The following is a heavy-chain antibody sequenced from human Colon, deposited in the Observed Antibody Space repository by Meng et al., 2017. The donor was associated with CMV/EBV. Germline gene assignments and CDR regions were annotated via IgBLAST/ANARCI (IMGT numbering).Heavy chain of an antibody. D-gene: IGHD2-21*02. V-gene: IGHV4-31*03. Sequence: CTFSGLSISSGSHYWSWSRQHPVKGPERIRYLHYSGTTHYSPSLKSRVTLSVDTSKNQFSLTLSSVTAAHTAVYYCARGWVPGGDVDYWGQGALVTVSS. CDR3: ARGWVPGGDVDY. CDR2: LHYSGTT. CDR1: GLSISSGSHY. J-gene: IGHJ4*02.